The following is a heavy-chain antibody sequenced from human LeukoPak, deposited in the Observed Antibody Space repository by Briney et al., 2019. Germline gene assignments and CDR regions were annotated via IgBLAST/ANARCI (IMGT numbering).Heavy chain of an antibody. CDR3: AGDSVGFDS. Sequence: SETLSLTCTVSGGSIRNYYWNWIRQPPGKGLEWIGLVYYSGSTNYNPSLTSRVTISVDTSKNQFSLKLRSVTAADTAVYYCAGDSVGFDSWGQGTLVTVSS. V-gene: IGHV4-59*01. CDR1: GGSIRNYY. CDR2: VYYSGST. D-gene: IGHD1-26*01. J-gene: IGHJ4*02.